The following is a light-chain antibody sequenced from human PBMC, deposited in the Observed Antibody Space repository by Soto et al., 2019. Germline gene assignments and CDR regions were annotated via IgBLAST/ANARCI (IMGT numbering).Light chain of an antibody. CDR1: QSVSNY. CDR3: QQYGNSVT. Sequence: EIVMTQSPATLSLSPGERATLSCRASQSVSNYLAWYQQKPGQAPRLLIYGASSRATGIPDRFSGSGSGTDFTLTISRLEPEDFTVYYCQQYGNSVTFGQGTRLEIK. V-gene: IGKV3-20*01. J-gene: IGKJ5*01. CDR2: GAS.